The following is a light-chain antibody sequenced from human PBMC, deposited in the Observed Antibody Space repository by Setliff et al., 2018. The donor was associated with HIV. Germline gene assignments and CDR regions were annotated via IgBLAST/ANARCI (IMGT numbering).Light chain of an antibody. J-gene: IGLJ2*01. CDR3: SSFVAGNSVV. CDR1: SSDVGGYNY. V-gene: IGLV2-8*01. CDR2: EVN. Sequence: QSVLTQPPSASGSPGQSVTISCTGTSSDVGGYNYFSWYQQHPGKAPKLINFEVNRRPLGVPARFSGSKSGNTASLTVSGLQAEDEADYHCSSFVAGNSVVFGGGTKVTVL.